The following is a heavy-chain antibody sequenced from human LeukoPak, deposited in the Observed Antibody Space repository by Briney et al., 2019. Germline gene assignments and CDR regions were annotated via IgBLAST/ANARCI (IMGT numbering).Heavy chain of an antibody. Sequence: ASVKVSCKASGYTFTSYAMHWVRQAPGQRLEWMGWINAGNGNTKYSQEFQGRVTITRDTSASTAYMELSSLRSEDTAVYYCARGSIAVAGSTVFDPWGQGTLVTVSS. D-gene: IGHD6-19*01. CDR1: GYTFTSYA. J-gene: IGHJ5*02. V-gene: IGHV1-3*01. CDR2: INAGNGNT. CDR3: ARGSIAVAGSTVFDP.